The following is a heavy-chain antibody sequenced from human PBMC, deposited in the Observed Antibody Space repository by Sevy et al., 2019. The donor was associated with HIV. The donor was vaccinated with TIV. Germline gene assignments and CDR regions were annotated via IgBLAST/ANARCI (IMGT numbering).Heavy chain of an antibody. V-gene: IGHV3-33*01. CDR2: IWYDGSNK. CDR3: ARELVAVAANAEYFQH. J-gene: IGHJ1*01. D-gene: IGHD6-19*01. CDR1: GFTFSSYG. Sequence: GGCLRLSCAASGFTFSSYGMHWVRQAPGKGLEWVAVIWYDGSNKYYADSVKGRFTISRDNSKNTLYLQMNSLRAEDTAVYYCARELVAVAANAEYFQHWGQGTLVTVSS.